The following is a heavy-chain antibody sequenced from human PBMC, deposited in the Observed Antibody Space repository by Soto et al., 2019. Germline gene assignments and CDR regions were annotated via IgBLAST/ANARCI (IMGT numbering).Heavy chain of an antibody. CDR2: IDPSDSQT. Sequence: PGESLKISCKGSGYSFAGYWITLVRQKPGKGLEGMGRIDPSDSQTYYSPSFRGHVTISATKSITTVFLQWSSLRASDTAMYYCARQIYDSDTGPNYQEYFHSWGQGTLATVSS. CDR1: GYSFAGYW. D-gene: IGHD3-22*01. J-gene: IGHJ1*01. CDR3: ARQIYDSDTGPNYQEYFHS. V-gene: IGHV5-10-1*01.